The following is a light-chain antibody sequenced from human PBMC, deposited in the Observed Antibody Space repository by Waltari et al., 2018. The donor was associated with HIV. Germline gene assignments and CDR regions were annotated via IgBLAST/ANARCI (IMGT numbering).Light chain of an antibody. CDR2: QDN. V-gene: IGLV3-1*01. Sequence: SSDLTQTPSVSVSPGQTATISCTGPKLGDTYTSWYQQKPGQAPLLIISQDNKRPPGISEGFSGSSAGTTATLVIYGVQTRDEANYFYQAWASDTAVFGGGTTLTVL. CDR3: QAWASDTAV. CDR1: KLGDTY. J-gene: IGLJ2*01.